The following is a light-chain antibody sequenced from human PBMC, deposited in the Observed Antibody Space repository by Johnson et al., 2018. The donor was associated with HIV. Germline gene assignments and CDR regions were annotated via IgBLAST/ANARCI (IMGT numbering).Light chain of an antibody. Sequence: QSVLTQPPSVSAAPGQKVTISCSGSSSNIGNNYVSWFQHLPGTAPKLLIYDNNKRPSGIPDRFSASKSGTSATLGITGLQTGDEADYYCGTWDSSLSVYVFGTGTKVTVL. CDR2: DNN. J-gene: IGLJ1*01. CDR1: SSNIGNNY. V-gene: IGLV1-51*01. CDR3: GTWDSSLSVYV.